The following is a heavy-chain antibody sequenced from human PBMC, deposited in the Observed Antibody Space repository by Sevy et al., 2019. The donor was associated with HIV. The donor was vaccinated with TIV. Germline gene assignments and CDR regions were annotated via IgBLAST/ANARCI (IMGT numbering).Heavy chain of an antibody. Sequence: GGSLRLSCAASGFTFSTYGLSWVRQAPGKGLEWVSAISGSGGSTYYADSVKGRFTISRDNSKNTLDLKMNSLRAEDTAVYYCATHRGQWLFTAVFDYWGQRTLVTVSS. CDR2: ISGSGGST. D-gene: IGHD6-19*01. V-gene: IGHV3-23*01. J-gene: IGHJ4*02. CDR3: ATHRGQWLFTAVFDY. CDR1: GFTFSTYG.